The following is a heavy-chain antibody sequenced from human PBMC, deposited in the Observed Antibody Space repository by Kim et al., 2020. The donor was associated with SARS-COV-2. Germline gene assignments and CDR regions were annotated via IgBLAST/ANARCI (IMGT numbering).Heavy chain of an antibody. Sequence: GGSLRLSCAASRFMFSNHAMTWVRQAPGKGLEWVSVICGGGNSAYYADSVKGRFTVSRDNSKNTLFLQMNSLRAEDTAAYYCAKLRVGSTFYLAIDVWGQGTTVAASS. CDR3: AKLRVGSTFYLAIDV. CDR2: ICGGGNSA. D-gene: IGHD1-1*01. J-gene: IGHJ6*02. V-gene: IGHV3-23*01. CDR1: RFMFSNHA.